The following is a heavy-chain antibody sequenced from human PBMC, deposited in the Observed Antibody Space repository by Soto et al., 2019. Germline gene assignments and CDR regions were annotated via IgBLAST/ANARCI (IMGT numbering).Heavy chain of an antibody. CDR3: ASEPRDAFDI. CDR2: IYYSGST. CDR1: GGSVSSGSYY. Sequence: ETLSLTCTVSGGSVSSGSYYWSWIRQPPGKGLEWIGYIYYSGSTNYNPSLKSRVTISVDTSKNQFSLKLSSVTAADTAVYYCASEPRDAFDIWGQGTMVTVSS. V-gene: IGHV4-61*01. J-gene: IGHJ3*02.